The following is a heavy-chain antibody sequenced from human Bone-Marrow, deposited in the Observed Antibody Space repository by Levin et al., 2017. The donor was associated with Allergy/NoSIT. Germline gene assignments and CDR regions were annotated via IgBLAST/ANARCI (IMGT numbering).Heavy chain of an antibody. Sequence: ASVKVSCKASGYIFNIFYIHWVRQAPGQGLEWMGWINPDSGSPNYAHNFLGRVTMTRDTSTSTAYLELNRLTSDDTAMYYCARDGEASGWYVHWGQGTLVTVSS. CDR1: GYIFNIFY. CDR3: ARDGEASGWYVH. D-gene: IGHD6-19*01. J-gene: IGHJ4*02. V-gene: IGHV1-2*07. CDR2: INPDSGSP.